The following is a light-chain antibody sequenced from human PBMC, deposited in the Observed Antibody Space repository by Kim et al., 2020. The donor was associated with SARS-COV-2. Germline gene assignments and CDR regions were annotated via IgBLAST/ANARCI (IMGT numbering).Light chain of an antibody. CDR2: GEN. J-gene: IGLJ3*02. Sequence: SSELTQDPAVSVALGQTVRITCQGDSLRSYYASWYQQKPGQAPVLVMYGENNRPSGIPDRFSGSSSGNTASLTITGAQAEDEADYYCNSRDSSGNHLVFGGGTKVTVL. CDR3: NSRDSSGNHLV. V-gene: IGLV3-19*01. CDR1: SLRSYY.